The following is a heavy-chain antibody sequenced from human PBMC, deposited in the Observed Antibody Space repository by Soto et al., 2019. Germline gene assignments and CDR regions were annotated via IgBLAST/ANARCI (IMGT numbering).Heavy chain of an antibody. CDR2: IIPIFGTA. V-gene: IGHV1-69*01. CDR1: GGTFSSYA. J-gene: IGHJ4*02. D-gene: IGHD3-22*01. Sequence: QMQLVQSGAEVKKPGSSVKVSCKASGGTFSSYAISWVRQAPGQGLEWMGGIIPIFGTANYAQKFQGRVTITADESTSTAYMELSSLRSEDTAVYYCGIGSPYYYDSSGYLVGWGQGTLVTVSS. CDR3: GIGSPYYYDSSGYLVG.